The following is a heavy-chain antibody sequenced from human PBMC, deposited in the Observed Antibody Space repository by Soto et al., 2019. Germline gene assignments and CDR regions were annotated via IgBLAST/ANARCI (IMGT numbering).Heavy chain of an antibody. V-gene: IGHV3-7*01. CDR3: GRLREDDNSRYRDFDY. Sequence: EVQLVESVGGLVQPGGSLRLSCAASGFTFSTYWMTWVSQAPGKGLEWVANIKKDDSEKYYLDIVKGRFTISRDNAKNSLYLQMNSLRAEDTAVYDCGRLREDDNSRYRDFDYWGQGTLVTVSS. CDR2: IKKDDSEK. D-gene: IGHD4-4*01. J-gene: IGHJ4*02. CDR1: GFTFSTYW.